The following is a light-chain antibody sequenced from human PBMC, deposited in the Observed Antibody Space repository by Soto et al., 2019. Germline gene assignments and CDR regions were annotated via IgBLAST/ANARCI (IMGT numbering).Light chain of an antibody. CDR3: QQSDTLPIT. Sequence: DIKMTQSPSSLSASVGDGVTIACRASQSISSYVSWYQQKPGKAPKLLIYAASRLQSGVPSRFSGSRSGTDFTFTINSLQPEDFATYYCQQSDTLPITFGQGTRLEIK. V-gene: IGKV1-39*01. CDR1: QSISSY. J-gene: IGKJ5*01. CDR2: AAS.